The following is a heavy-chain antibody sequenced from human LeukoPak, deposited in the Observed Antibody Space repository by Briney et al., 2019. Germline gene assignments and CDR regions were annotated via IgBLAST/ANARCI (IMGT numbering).Heavy chain of an antibody. CDR2: IKQDGSEK. CDR1: GFTFSSYW. Sequence: PGGSLRLSCAASGFTFSSYWMSWVRQAPGKGLEWVANIKQDGSEKYYVDSVEGRFTISRDNAKNSLYLQMNSLRAEDTAVYYCARGRLRSVVQNWGQGTLVTVSS. V-gene: IGHV3-7*01. J-gene: IGHJ4*02. D-gene: IGHD2-15*01. CDR3: ARGRLRSVVQN.